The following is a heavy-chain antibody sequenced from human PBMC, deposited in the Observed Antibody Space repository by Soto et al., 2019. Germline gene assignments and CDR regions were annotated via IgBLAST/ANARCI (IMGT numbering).Heavy chain of an antibody. Sequence: PGGSLRLSCAASGFTFDDYTMHWVRQAPGKGLGWVSLISWDGGSTYYADSVKGRFTISRDNSKNSLYLQMNSLRTEDTALYYCAKDPDCGSTSCYSYYGMDVWGQGTTVTVSS. J-gene: IGHJ6*02. CDR1: GFTFDDYT. D-gene: IGHD2-2*02. V-gene: IGHV3-43*01. CDR3: AKDPDCGSTSCYSYYGMDV. CDR2: ISWDGGST.